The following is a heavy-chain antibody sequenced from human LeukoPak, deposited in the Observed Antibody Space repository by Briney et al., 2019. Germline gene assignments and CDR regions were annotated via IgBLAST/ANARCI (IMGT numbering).Heavy chain of an antibody. CDR2: IYYSGST. CDR3: ARDLGFAAMVLGWFDP. D-gene: IGHD5-18*01. CDR1: GGSISSYY. V-gene: IGHV4-59*01. J-gene: IGHJ5*02. Sequence: PSETLSLTCTVSGGSISSYYWSWIRQPPGKGLKWIGYIYYSGSTNYNPSLKSRVTISVDTSKNQFSLKLSSVTAADTAVYYCARDLGFAAMVLGWFDPWGQGTLVTVSS.